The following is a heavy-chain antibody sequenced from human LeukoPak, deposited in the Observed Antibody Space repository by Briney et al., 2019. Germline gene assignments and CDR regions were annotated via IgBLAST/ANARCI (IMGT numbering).Heavy chain of an antibody. Sequence: GGSLRLSCAASGFTVSSNYMSWVRQAPGKGLEWVSAISGSGGSTYYADSVKGRFTISRDNSKNTLYLQMNSLRAEDTAVFYCAKLLSLSLPNTYWGQGTLVTVSS. CDR3: AKLLSLSLPNTY. V-gene: IGHV3-23*01. CDR2: ISGSGGST. J-gene: IGHJ4*02. D-gene: IGHD2-8*01. CDR1: GFTVSSNY.